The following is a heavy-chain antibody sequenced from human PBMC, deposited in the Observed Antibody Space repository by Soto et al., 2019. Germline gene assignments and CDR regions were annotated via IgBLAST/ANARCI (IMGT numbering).Heavy chain of an antibody. D-gene: IGHD5-18*01. Sequence: GESLKISCKGFGYSFTSYWIGWVRQMPGKGLEWMGIIYPGDSDIRYSPSFQGQVTISADKSITTAYLQWSSLKASDTAMYYCARPYSSGRYYCYGMVVWGQGTTVTVSS. J-gene: IGHJ6*02. V-gene: IGHV5-51*01. CDR3: ARPYSSGRYYCYGMVV. CDR2: IYPGDSDI. CDR1: GYSFTSYW.